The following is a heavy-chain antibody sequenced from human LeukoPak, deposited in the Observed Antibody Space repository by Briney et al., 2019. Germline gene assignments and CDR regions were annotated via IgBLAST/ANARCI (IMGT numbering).Heavy chain of an antibody. CDR2: ISYDESNK. Sequence: GGSLRLSCAASGFTFSSYWMHWVRQAPGKGLEWVAVISYDESNKYYADSVKGRFTISRDNSKNALYLQMNGLRADDTAVYFCARESYEMATATRTYYFDYWGQGTLVTVSS. CDR1: GFTFSSYW. V-gene: IGHV3-30*03. D-gene: IGHD5-24*01. CDR3: ARESYEMATATRTYYFDY. J-gene: IGHJ4*02.